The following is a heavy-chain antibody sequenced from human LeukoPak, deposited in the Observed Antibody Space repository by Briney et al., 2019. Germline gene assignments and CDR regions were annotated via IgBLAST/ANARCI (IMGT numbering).Heavy chain of an antibody. CDR3: AVDFRYYYGSGSSP. V-gene: IGHV3-30-3*01. Sequence: GRSLRLSCAASGFTFSSYAMHWVRQAPGKGLEWVAVISYDGSNKYYADSVKGRFTISRDNSKNTLYLQMNSLRAEDTAVYYCAVDFRYYYGSGSSPWGQGTLVTVSS. J-gene: IGHJ5*02. D-gene: IGHD3-10*01. CDR2: ISYDGSNK. CDR1: GFTFSSYA.